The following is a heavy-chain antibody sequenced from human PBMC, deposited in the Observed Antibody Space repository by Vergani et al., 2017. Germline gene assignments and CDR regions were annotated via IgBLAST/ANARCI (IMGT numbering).Heavy chain of an antibody. CDR3: ARDQANYDILTGYYNGYFDY. D-gene: IGHD3-9*01. CDR2: IYYSGST. Sequence: QVQLQESGPGLVKPSQTLSLTCTVSGGSISSGDYYWSWIRQPPGKGLEWIGYIYYSGSTYYNPSLKSRVTISVDTSKNQFSQKLSSVTAADTAVYYCARDQANYDILTGYYNGYFDYWGQGTLVTVSS. V-gene: IGHV4-30-4*01. J-gene: IGHJ4*02. CDR1: GGSISSGDYY.